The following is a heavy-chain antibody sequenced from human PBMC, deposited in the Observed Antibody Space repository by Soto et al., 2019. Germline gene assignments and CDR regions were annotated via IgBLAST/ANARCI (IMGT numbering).Heavy chain of an antibody. CDR3: AHSLIPNWGSRGAFDY. D-gene: IGHD7-27*01. V-gene: IGHV2-5*02. CDR2: IYWDDDK. Sequence: QITLKESGPTLVKPTHTLTLTCTFSGFSLSTSGVGGGWIRQPPGKALEWLALIYWDDDKRYSPSLKSRLTITKDTSKNKVVLTMTNMDPVDTATYYCAHSLIPNWGSRGAFDYWGQGTLFTVSS. CDR1: GFSLSTSGVG. J-gene: IGHJ4*02.